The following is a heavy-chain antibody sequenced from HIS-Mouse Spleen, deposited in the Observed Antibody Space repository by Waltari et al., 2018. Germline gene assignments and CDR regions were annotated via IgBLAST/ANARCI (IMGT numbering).Heavy chain of an antibody. V-gene: IGHV1-8*02. D-gene: IGHD7-27*01. CDR1: GYTFTGYY. J-gene: IGHJ4*02. Sequence: QVQLVQSGAEVKKPGASVKVSCKASGYTFTGYYMHWVRQAPGQGLEWMRWMNPASGNTGYAQKFQGRVTMTRNTSISTAYMELSSLRSEDTAVYYCARGLTGDLDYWGQGTLVTVSS. CDR2: MNPASGNT. CDR3: ARGLTGDLDY.